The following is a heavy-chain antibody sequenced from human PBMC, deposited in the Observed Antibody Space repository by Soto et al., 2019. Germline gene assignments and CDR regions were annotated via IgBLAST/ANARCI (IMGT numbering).Heavy chain of an antibody. J-gene: IGHJ4*02. CDR1: GFTFSDYY. D-gene: IGHD6-19*01. CDR2: ISSTGTYT. Sequence: QVQLVESGGGLVKPGGSLRLSCAASGFTFSDYYMTWIRQAPGKGLEWVSYISSTGTYTNYADSVRGRFTISRDNAKNSLYLQMNSLTADDTALYHCARDSTGWRAVYDSWGQGTLVTVSS. V-gene: IGHV3-11*05. CDR3: ARDSTGWRAVYDS.